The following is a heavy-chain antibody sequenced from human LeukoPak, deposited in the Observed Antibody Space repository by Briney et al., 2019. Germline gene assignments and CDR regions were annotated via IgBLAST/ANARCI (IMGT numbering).Heavy chain of an antibody. CDR3: ARMGRAVVTLGAFDI. V-gene: IGHV1-8*01. CDR1: GYTFTSYD. D-gene: IGHD3-22*01. Sequence: ALVKVSCKASGYTFTSYDVNWVRQATGQGLEWMGWMNPNSGNTGYAQKFQGRVTMTRNTSISTAYMELSSLRSEDTAVYYCARMGRAVVTLGAFDIWGQGTMVTVSS. J-gene: IGHJ3*02. CDR2: MNPNSGNT.